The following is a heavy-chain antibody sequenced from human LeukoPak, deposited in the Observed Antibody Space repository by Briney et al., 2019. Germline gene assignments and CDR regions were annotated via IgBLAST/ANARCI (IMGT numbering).Heavy chain of an antibody. D-gene: IGHD3-22*01. V-gene: IGHV3-74*01. CDR3: ATGHYYDSSGYYPLPDAFDI. Sequence: GGSLRLSCAAPGFSFSRYWMHWVRQAPGKGLVWVSRMNSDGSSTNYADSVKGRFTISRDSAKNILYLQMNSLRAEDTAVYHCATGHYYDSSGYYPLPDAFDIWGQGTMVTVSS. CDR1: GFSFSRYW. J-gene: IGHJ3*02. CDR2: MNSDGSST.